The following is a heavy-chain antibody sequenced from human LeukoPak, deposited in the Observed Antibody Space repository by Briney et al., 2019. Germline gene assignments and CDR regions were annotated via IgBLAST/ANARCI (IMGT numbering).Heavy chain of an antibody. CDR2: INPNSGGT. V-gene: IGHV1-2*02. D-gene: IGHD3-10*01. CDR3: ARWGTYYYGSGSNVDAFDI. Sequence: ASVKVSCKASGYTFTGYYMHWVRQAPGQGLGWMGWINPNSGGTNYAQKFQGRVTMTRDTSISTAYMELSRLRSDDTAVYYCARWGTYYYGSGSNVDAFDIWGQGTMVTVSS. J-gene: IGHJ3*02. CDR1: GYTFTGYY.